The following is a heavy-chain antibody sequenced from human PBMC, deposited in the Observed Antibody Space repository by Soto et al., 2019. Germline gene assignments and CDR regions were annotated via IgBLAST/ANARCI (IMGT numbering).Heavy chain of an antibody. Sequence: EVQLVESGGGLVKPGGSLRLSCAASGFTFSNAWMNWVRQAPGKGLEWVGRIKSKTDGGTTDYAATVKARFTISRDDSKSTLYLQMNSLKTEDTAVYYCQSQDMPHFDYWGQGTLVTVSS. D-gene: IGHD2-2*01. CDR1: GFTFSNAW. CDR2: IKSKTDGGTT. V-gene: IGHV3-15*07. CDR3: QSQDMPHFDY. J-gene: IGHJ4*02.